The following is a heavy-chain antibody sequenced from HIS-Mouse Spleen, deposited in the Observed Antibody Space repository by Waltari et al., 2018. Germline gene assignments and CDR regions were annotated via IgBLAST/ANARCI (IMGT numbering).Heavy chain of an antibody. J-gene: IGHJ5*02. CDR3: ARDRIAVAATGWFDP. V-gene: IGHV3-33*01. CDR2: IWYDGSNK. D-gene: IGHD6-19*01. CDR1: GFTFSSYG. Sequence: QVQLVESGGGVVQPGRSLRLSCAASGFTFSSYGMHWVHQAPGKGLEWVAVIWYDGSNKYYADSVKGRFTISRDNSKNTLYLQMNSLRAEDTAVYYCARDRIAVAATGWFDPWGQGTLVTVSS.